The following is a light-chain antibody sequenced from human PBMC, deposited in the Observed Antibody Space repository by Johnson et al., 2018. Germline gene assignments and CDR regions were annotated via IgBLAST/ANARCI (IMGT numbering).Light chain of an antibody. J-gene: IGLJ1*01. Sequence: QSVLTQPPSVSAAPGQKVTISCSGSSSNIGNNYVSWYQQLPGTAPKLLIYENNKRPSGIPDRFSGSKSGTSATLGITGLQTGDEADYYCGTWDSSLCAGNGFGTGTKVTVL. CDR1: SSNIGNNY. CDR3: GTWDSSLCAGNG. CDR2: ENN. V-gene: IGLV1-51*02.